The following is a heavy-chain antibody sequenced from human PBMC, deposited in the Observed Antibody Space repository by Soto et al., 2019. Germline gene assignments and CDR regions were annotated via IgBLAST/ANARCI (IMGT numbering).Heavy chain of an antibody. Sequence: GGSLRLSCAASGFTFDDYAMHWVRQAPGKGLEWVSGISWNSGSIGYADSVKGRFTISRDNAKNSLYLQMNSLRAEDTALYYWAKVGTGTTFLGRYYYYSMDVRGKGTTVTIS. D-gene: IGHD1-7*01. CDR1: GFTFDDYA. CDR2: ISWNSGSI. J-gene: IGHJ6*03. V-gene: IGHV3-9*01. CDR3: AKVGTGTTFLGRYYYYSMDV.